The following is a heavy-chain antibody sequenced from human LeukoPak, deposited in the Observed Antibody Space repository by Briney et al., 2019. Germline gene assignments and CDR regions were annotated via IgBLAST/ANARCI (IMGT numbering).Heavy chain of an antibody. CDR1: GGTFSSYA. J-gene: IGHJ4*02. CDR3: ATYWHCSGGSCYPVDY. V-gene: IGHV1-69*06. D-gene: IGHD2-15*01. CDR2: IIPIFGTA. Sequence: SVKVSCKASGGTFSSYAISWVRQAPGQGLEWMGGIIPIFGTANYAQKFQGRVTMTEDTSTDTAYMELSSLRSEDTAVYYCATYWHCSGGSCYPVDYWGQGTLVTVSS.